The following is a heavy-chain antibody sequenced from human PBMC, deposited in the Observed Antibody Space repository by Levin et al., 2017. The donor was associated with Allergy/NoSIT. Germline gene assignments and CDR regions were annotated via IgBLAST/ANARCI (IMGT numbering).Heavy chain of an antibody. CDR1: GYSFTSYW. Sequence: GESLKISCKGSGYSFTSYWIGWVRQMPGKGLEWMGIIYPGDSDTRYSPSFQGQVTISADKSISTAYLQWSSLKASDTAMYYCARGLGAGYSGYDNSQDDAFDIWGQGTMVTVSS. CDR3: ARGLGAGYSGYDNSQDDAFDI. CDR2: IYPGDSDT. V-gene: IGHV5-51*01. D-gene: IGHD5-12*01. J-gene: IGHJ3*02.